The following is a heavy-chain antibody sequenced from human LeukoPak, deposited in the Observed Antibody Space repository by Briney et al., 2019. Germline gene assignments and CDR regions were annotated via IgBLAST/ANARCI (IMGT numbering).Heavy chain of an antibody. J-gene: IGHJ4*02. Sequence: GGSLRLSCTASGFTFGDYAMSWVRQAPGEGLEWVGFIRSKAYGGTTEYAASVKGRFTISRDDSKSIAYLQMNSLKTEDTAVYYCHGNSYYDFWSGYRHFDYWGQGTLVTVSS. CDR1: GFTFGDYA. CDR2: IRSKAYGGTT. V-gene: IGHV3-49*04. D-gene: IGHD3-3*01. CDR3: HGNSYYDFWSGYRHFDY.